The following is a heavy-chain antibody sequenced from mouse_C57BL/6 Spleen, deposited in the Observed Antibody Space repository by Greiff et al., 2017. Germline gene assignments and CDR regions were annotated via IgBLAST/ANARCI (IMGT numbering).Heavy chain of an antibody. CDR1: GYAFTNYL. CDR3: ARGDYSNGY. CDR2: INPGSGGT. V-gene: IGHV1-54*01. D-gene: IGHD2-5*01. Sequence: VQLQQSGAELVRPGTSVKVSCKASGYAFTNYLIEWVKQRPGQGLEWIGVINPGSGGTNYNEKFKGKATLTADKSSSTAYMQLSSLTSEDSAVYFCARGDYSNGYWGQGTTLTVSS. J-gene: IGHJ2*01.